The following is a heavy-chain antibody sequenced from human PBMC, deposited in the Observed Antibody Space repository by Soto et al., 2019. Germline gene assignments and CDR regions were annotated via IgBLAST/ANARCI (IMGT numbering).Heavy chain of an antibody. V-gene: IGHV3-23*01. J-gene: IGHJ4*02. Sequence: PGGSLRLSCAASGFTFSSYAMSWVRQAPGKGLEWVSAISGSGGSTYYADSVKGRFTISRDNSKNTLYLQMNSLRAEDTAVYYCAKGKGYYGSGSYYLNDEAFDYWGQGTLVTVSS. CDR3: AKGKGYYGSGSYYLNDEAFDY. CDR1: GFTFSSYA. CDR2: ISGSGGST. D-gene: IGHD3-10*01.